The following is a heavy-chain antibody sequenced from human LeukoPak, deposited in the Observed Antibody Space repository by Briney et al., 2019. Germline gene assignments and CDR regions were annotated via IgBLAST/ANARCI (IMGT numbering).Heavy chain of an antibody. V-gene: IGHV4-34*01. CDR1: GGSFSGYY. CDR2: INHSGST. Sequence: SETLSLTCAVYGGSFSGYYWSWIRQPPGKGLEWIGEINHSGSTNYNPSLKSRVTISVDTSKNQFSLKLSSVTAADTAVYYCARGLPSGPVDSNSYFGYWGQGTLVTVSS. J-gene: IGHJ4*02. D-gene: IGHD4-11*01. CDR3: ARGLPSGPVDSNSYFGY.